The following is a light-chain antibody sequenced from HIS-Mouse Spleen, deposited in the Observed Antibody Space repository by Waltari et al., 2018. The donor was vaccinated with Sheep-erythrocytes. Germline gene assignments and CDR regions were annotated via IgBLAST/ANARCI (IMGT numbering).Light chain of an antibody. CDR2: DAS. CDR1: QGISSA. V-gene: IGKV1-13*02. Sequence: AIQLTQSPSSLSASVGDRVTITCRASQGISSALAWYQQKPGNAPKLLIYDASSLESVVPSRFSGSGSGTDFTLTISSLQPEDFATYYCQQVNSYPLTFGGGTKVEIK. CDR3: QQVNSYPLT. J-gene: IGKJ4*01.